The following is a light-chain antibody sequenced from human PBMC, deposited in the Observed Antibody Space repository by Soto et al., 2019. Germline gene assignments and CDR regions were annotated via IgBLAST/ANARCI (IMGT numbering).Light chain of an antibody. Sequence: EIVLTQSPATLSLSPGERATLSCRASQSVSTYLAWYQQTPGQAPRLLIYDASNRATGIPARFSGSGSGTDFTLTISSLEPEDFAVYYCQQSSNWLTFGGGTKVEI. CDR1: QSVSTY. CDR3: QQSSNWLT. V-gene: IGKV3-11*01. J-gene: IGKJ4*01. CDR2: DAS.